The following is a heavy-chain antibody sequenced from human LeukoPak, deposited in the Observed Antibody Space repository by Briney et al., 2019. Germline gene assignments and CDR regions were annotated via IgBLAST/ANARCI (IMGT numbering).Heavy chain of an antibody. CDR3: ARDLGRWGYCSSTSCYMFDY. V-gene: IGHV1-46*01. J-gene: IGHJ4*02. CDR2: INPSGGST. Sequence: ASVKVSCKASGYTFTSYYMHWVRQAPGQGLEWMGIINPSGGSTSYAQKFQGRVTMTRDTSTSTVYIELSSLRSEDTAVYYCARDLGRWGYCSSTSCYMFDYWGQGTLVTVSS. D-gene: IGHD2-2*02. CDR1: GYTFTSYY.